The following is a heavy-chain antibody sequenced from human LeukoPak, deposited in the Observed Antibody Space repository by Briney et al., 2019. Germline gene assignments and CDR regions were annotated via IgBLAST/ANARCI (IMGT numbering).Heavy chain of an antibody. J-gene: IGHJ3*02. CDR2: INPNSGGT. D-gene: IGHD3-10*01. CDR3: ARERSGELLSYEGAFDI. V-gene: IGHV1-2*02. CDR1: GYTFIDYY. Sequence: ASVKVSCKASGYTFIDYYMHWVRQAPGQGLEWMGWINPNSGGTNYAQKFQGRVTMTRDTSISTAYMELSRLRSDDTAVYYCARERSGELLSYEGAFDIWGQGTMVTVSS.